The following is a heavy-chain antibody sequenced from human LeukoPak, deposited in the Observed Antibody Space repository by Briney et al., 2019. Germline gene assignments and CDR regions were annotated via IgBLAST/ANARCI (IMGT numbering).Heavy chain of an antibody. V-gene: IGHV3-21*01. CDR3: AREGWTRGYYYFDY. CDR2: ISSSSSYI. J-gene: IGHJ4*02. CDR1: GFTFSSYS. D-gene: IGHD3-22*01. Sequence: GGSLRLSCAASGFTFSSYSMNWVRQAPGKGLEWVSSISSSSSYIYYADSVKGRFTISRDNAKNSLYLQMNSLRAEDTAVYYCAREGWTRGYYYFDYWGQGTLVTVSS.